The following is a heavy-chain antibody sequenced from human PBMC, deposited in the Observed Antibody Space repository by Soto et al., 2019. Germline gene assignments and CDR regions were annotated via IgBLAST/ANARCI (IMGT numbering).Heavy chain of an antibody. D-gene: IGHD2-2*01. J-gene: IGHJ4*02. V-gene: IGHV3-23*01. CDR1: GFTFSSYA. Sequence: GGSLSLSCAASGFTFSSYAMSWVRQAPGKGLEWVSAISGSGGSTYYADSVKGRFTISRDNSKNTLYLQMNSLRAEDTAVYYCAKSPCSSTSCHYFDYWGQGTLVTVSS. CDR2: ISGSGGST. CDR3: AKSPCSSTSCHYFDY.